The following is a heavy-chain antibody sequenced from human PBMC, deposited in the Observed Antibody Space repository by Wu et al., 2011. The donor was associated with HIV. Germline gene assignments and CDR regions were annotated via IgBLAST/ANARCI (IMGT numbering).Heavy chain of an antibody. V-gene: IGHV1-8*03. CDR2: MKSNSGNT. Sequence: SVKVSCKASGYTFTTYDINWVRQTIGQGLEWMGWMKSNSGNTKYAQKFQGRVTLTRNTSISTAYMELSSLRSEDTGVYYCARDSEGRRLQSFYYHMDVWGKGTTVTVSS. J-gene: IGHJ6*03. CDR1: GYTFTTYD. CDR3: ARDSEGRRLQSFYYHMDV. D-gene: IGHD2-21*01.